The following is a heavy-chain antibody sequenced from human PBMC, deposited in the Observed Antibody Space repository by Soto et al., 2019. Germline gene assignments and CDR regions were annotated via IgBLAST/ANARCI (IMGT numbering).Heavy chain of an antibody. V-gene: IGHV1-2*04. Sequence: ASVKVSCKASGYTFTGYYMHWVRQAPGQGLEWIGWINPNSGGTNYAQKFQGWVTMTRDTSISTAYMELSRLRSDDTAVYYCARDGAYCSGGSCFVGNNWFDPWGQGTLVTVSS. CDR2: INPNSGGT. D-gene: IGHD2-15*01. CDR3: ARDGAYCSGGSCFVGNNWFDP. J-gene: IGHJ5*02. CDR1: GYTFTGYY.